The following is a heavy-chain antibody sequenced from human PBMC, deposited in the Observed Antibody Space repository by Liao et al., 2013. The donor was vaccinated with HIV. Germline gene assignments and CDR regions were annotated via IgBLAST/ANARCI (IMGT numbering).Heavy chain of an antibody. V-gene: IGHV4-34*01. CDR3: ARTHTGYSTFFDY. Sequence: QVQLQQWGAGLLKPSETLSLTCAVYGGSFSGYYWSWIRQPPGKGLEWIGEINHSGSTNYNPSLKSRVTISVDTSKNQFSLKLSSVNAADTAVYYCARTHTGYSTFFDYWGQGTLVTVSS. CDR1: GGSFSGYY. J-gene: IGHJ4*02. CDR2: INHSGST. D-gene: IGHD6-13*01.